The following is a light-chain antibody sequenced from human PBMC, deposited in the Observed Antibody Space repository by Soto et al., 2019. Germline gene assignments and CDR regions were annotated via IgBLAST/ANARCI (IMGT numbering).Light chain of an antibody. CDR1: QSVSRN. J-gene: IGKJ2*01. V-gene: IGKV3-15*01. Sequence: EVVLTQSPATLSVSPGDRATLSCRASQSVSRNLAWYQQKPGQAPRLLIYVASTRAPGVPARFSGSGSATEFTLAISSLQSEDVAVNYGQQYGDWPPETFGEGTKLEI. CDR2: VAS. CDR3: QQYGDWPPET.